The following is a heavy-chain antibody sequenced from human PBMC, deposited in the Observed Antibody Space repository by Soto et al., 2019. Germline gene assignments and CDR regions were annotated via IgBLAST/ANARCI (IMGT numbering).Heavy chain of an antibody. V-gene: IGHV3-23*01. CDR3: AKVWGEDGYCTRTSCLYYFHH. J-gene: IGHJ4*02. CDR2: ISDSGST. Sequence: EVQSLESGGGLVQPGGSLRLSCEASGFTFSASAMSWVRQAPRKGLEWVSTISDSGSTYYADSVKGRFTISRDNSKNTLYLQMNSLRAEDTAVYHCAKVWGEDGYCTRTSCLYYFHHWGQGVLVTVSS. D-gene: IGHD2-2*03. CDR1: GFTFSASA.